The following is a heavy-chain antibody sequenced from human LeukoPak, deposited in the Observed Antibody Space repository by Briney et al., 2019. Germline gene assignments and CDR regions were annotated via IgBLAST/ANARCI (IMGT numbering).Heavy chain of an antibody. Sequence: PSETLSLTCAVSGGSITSSNWWSWVRQPPGKGLEWIGSIYYSGSTYYNPSLKSRVTISVDTSKNQFSLKLSSVTAADTAVYYCARGADDSSGYYYPPRTYYFDYWGQGTLVTVSS. V-gene: IGHV4-39*01. J-gene: IGHJ4*02. CDR1: GGSITSSNW. CDR3: ARGADDSSGYYYPPRTYYFDY. CDR2: IYYSGST. D-gene: IGHD3-22*01.